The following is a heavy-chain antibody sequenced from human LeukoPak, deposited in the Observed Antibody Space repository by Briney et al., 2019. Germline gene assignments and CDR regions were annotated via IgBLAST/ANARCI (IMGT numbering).Heavy chain of an antibody. CDR2: ISGSGGST. J-gene: IGHJ4*02. V-gene: IGHV3-23*01. CDR3: AKSGLGGYDYDFDY. Sequence: GGSLRLSRAASGFTFSSYAMSPVRQGPGEGAAWGSAISGSGGSTYYADSVKGRFTISRDNSKNTLYLQMNSLRAEDTAVYYCAKSGLGGYDYDFDYWGQGTLVTVSS. D-gene: IGHD5-12*01. CDR1: GFTFSSYA.